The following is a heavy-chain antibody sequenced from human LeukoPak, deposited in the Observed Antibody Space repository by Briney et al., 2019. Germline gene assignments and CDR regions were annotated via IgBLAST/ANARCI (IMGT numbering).Heavy chain of an antibody. CDR1: GYTFTSCG. Sequence: ASVKVSCKASGYTFTSCGISWVRQAPGQGLEWMGWISAYNGNTNYAQKLQGRVTMTTDTSTSTAYMELRSLRSDDTAVYYCARDGTTVTTMGNDYWGQGTLVTVSS. CDR3: ARDGTTVTTMGNDY. J-gene: IGHJ4*02. V-gene: IGHV1-18*01. CDR2: ISAYNGNT. D-gene: IGHD4-11*01.